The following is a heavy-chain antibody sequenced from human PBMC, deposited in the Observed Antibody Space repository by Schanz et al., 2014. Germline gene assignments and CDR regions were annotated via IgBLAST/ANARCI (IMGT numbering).Heavy chain of an antibody. CDR3: ARGGPAYYFDD. Sequence: VQLVESGGGLVKPGGSLRLSCAASGFTFSSDWMSWVRQAPGKGLEWVANIKEDGSVKDYVDSVKGRFTISRDNSRNTLYLQMNSLRAEDTAVYYCARGGPAYYFDDWGQGTLVTVSS. CDR2: IKEDGSVK. J-gene: IGHJ4*02. V-gene: IGHV3-7*02. CDR1: GFTFSSDW.